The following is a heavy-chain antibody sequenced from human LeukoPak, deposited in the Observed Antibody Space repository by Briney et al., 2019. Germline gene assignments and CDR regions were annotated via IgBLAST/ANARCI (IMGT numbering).Heavy chain of an antibody. Sequence: PSETLSLTCIVSGASLRSSSYYWGWIRPSPGKGLEWIASVHHSGSTYDNPSLKSRVTISVDTSKNQFSLKLTSVSAADTAVYYCARRSTVAGRGRFDPWGQGTLVTVSS. CDR2: VHHSGST. J-gene: IGHJ5*02. CDR1: GASLRSSSYY. V-gene: IGHV4-39*01. CDR3: ARRSTVAGRGRFDP. D-gene: IGHD6-19*01.